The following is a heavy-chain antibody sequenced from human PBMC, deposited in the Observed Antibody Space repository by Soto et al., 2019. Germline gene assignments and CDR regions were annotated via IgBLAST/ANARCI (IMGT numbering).Heavy chain of an antibody. V-gene: IGHV1-18*01. CDR1: GYTFTSYG. CDR2: ISAYNGNT. CDR3: ASGGYDFWSGYPNYYYYYMDV. Sequence: QVPLVQSGAEVKKPGASVKVSCKASGYTFTSYGISWVRQAPGQGLEWMGWISAYNGNTNYAQKLQGRVTMTTDTSTSTAYMELRSLRSDDTAVYYCASGGYDFWSGYPNYYYYYMDVWGKGTTVTVSS. D-gene: IGHD3-3*01. J-gene: IGHJ6*03.